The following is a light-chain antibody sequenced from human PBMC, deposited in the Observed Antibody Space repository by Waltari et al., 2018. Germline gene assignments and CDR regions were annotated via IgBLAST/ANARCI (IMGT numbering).Light chain of an antibody. V-gene: IGLV2-18*02. Sequence: QSALTQPPSVSGSPGLSVTISCTGTSSDVGSYNRVSWYQQPPGPAPKLMIYEVSHRPSGVPVRFSGSKSRNTASLTLSGLQSEDEADYYCSSYTSSSTLVFVGGTKLTVL. CDR2: EVS. CDR3: SSYTSSSTLV. J-gene: IGLJ2*01. CDR1: SSDVGSYNR.